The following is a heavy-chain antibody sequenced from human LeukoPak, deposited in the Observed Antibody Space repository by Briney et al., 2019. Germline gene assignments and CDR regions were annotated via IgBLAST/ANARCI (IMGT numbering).Heavy chain of an antibody. V-gene: IGHV4-30-2*02. CDR3: AGAGGIVVVPAPLEIRPFPNWFDP. CDR2: IYHSGST. CDR1: GGSISSGGYY. J-gene: IGHJ5*02. Sequence: SQALSLPCSVSGGSISSGGYYWSWIRQPPGEGLEWIGYIYHSGSTFYNPSLKSRVTISVDTSKNQFSLKLSSVTAADTAVYYCAGAGGIVVVPAPLEIRPFPNWFDPWGQGTLVTVSS. D-gene: IGHD2-2*01.